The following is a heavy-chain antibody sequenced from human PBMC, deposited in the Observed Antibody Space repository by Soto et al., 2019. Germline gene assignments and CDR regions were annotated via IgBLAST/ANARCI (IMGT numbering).Heavy chain of an antibody. Sequence: EVQLLESGGGLVQPGGSLRLSCAASGFTFSSYAMSWVRQAPAKGLEWVSVISGSGGSTYYADSVKGRFTISRDNSKNTLYLQMNSLRAEDTAVYYCASRSSGWYFDYWGQGTLVTVSS. CDR3: ASRSSGWYFDY. V-gene: IGHV3-23*01. D-gene: IGHD6-19*01. CDR1: GFTFSSYA. CDR2: ISGSGGST. J-gene: IGHJ4*02.